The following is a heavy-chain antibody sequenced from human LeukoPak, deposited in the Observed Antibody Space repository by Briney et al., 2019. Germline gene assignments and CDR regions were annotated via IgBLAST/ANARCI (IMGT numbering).Heavy chain of an antibody. V-gene: IGHV4-34*01. CDR3: ARGGRRRDFDY. D-gene: IGHD1-14*01. CDR1: GESFSGYY. CDR2: INHSGST. Sequence: SETLSLTCAVYGESFSGYYWSWIRQPPGKGLEWIGEINHSGSTNYNPSLKSRVTISVDTSKNQFSLKLSSVTAADTAVYYCARGGRRRDFDYWGQGTLVTVSS. J-gene: IGHJ4*02.